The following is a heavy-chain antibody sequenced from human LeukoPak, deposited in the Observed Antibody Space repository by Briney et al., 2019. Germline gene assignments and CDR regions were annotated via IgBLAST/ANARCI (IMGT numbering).Heavy chain of an antibody. D-gene: IGHD5-24*01. CDR1: DDSISSYY. CDR2: IHISGST. Sequence: SETLSLXCSVSDDSISSYYWSWVRQPAGKGLEWIGRIHISGSTNYNPSLRSRVTMSLATSKNQFSLKLSSVTAADTAVYYCRGSRDGYIDYWGQGSLVTVSS. CDR3: RGSRDGYIDY. V-gene: IGHV4-4*07. J-gene: IGHJ4*02.